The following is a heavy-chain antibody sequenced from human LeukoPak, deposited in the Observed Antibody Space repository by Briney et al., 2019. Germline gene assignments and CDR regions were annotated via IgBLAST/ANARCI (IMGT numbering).Heavy chain of an antibody. Sequence: QSGGSLRLSCAASGFTFSSYEMNWVRQAPGKGLEWVSYISSSGSTIYYADSVKGRFTISRDNAKNSLYLQMNSLRAEDTAVYYCARVGAGPQGYDYWGQGTLVTVSS. CDR3: ARVGAGPQGYDY. V-gene: IGHV3-48*03. CDR1: GFTFSSYE. CDR2: ISSSGSTI. J-gene: IGHJ4*02. D-gene: IGHD6-19*01.